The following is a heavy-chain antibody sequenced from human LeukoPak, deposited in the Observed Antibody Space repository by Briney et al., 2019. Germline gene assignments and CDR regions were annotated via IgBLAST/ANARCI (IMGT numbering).Heavy chain of an antibody. CDR1: GFTFDDYA. J-gene: IGHJ6*02. V-gene: IGHV3-9*01. Sequence: GRSLRLSCAASGFTFDDYAMHWVRQAPGKGLEWVSGISWNSGSIGYADSVKGRFTISRDNAKNSLYLQMNSLRAEDTALYYCAIPPYSYGLGYYYGMDVWGQGTTVTVSS. CDR3: AIPPYSYGLGYYYGMDV. CDR2: ISWNSGSI. D-gene: IGHD5-18*01.